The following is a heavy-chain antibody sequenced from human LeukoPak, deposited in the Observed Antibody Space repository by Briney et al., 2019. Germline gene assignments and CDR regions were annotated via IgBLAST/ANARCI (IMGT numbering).Heavy chain of an antibody. CDR3: ARDRERYSSSSGVPTWFDP. J-gene: IGHJ5*02. D-gene: IGHD6-6*01. V-gene: IGHV1-46*01. CDR2: INPSGGST. Sequence: ASVKVSCKASGYTFTSYYMHWVRHAPGQGLEWMGIINPSGGSTSYAQKFQGRVTMTRDMSTSTVYMELSSLRSEDTAVYYCARDRERYSSSSGVPTWFDPWGQGTLVTVSS. CDR1: GYTFTSYY.